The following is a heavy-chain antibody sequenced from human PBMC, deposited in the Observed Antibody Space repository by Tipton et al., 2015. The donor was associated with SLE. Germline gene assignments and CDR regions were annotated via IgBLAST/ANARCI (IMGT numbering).Heavy chain of an antibody. CDR2: INAGNGNT. CDR1: GYTFTSYA. J-gene: IGHJ4*02. V-gene: IGHV1-3*03. CDR3: ARSFRYCTNGVCFFDY. D-gene: IGHD2-8*01. Sequence: QLVQSGAEVKKPGASVKVSCKASGYTFTSYAMHWVRQAPGQRLEWMGWINAGNGNTKYSQEFQGRVTITRDTSASTSYMELSSLRSEDMAVYYCARSFRYCTNGVCFFDYWGQGTLVTVSS.